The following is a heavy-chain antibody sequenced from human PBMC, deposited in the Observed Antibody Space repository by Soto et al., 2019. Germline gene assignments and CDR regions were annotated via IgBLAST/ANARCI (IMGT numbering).Heavy chain of an antibody. CDR1: GYTFTDYW. Sequence: GESLKISCKGYGYTFTDYWIGWVRQRPGKGLELIGLIYPGDSDTRYSPSFQGRVTISADKSISTAFLQWSSLRASDTAMYYCASQKTVIRGPLSSNWFDPWGQGTLVTVSS. CDR2: IYPGDSDT. J-gene: IGHJ5*02. CDR3: ASQKTVIRGPLSSNWFDP. D-gene: IGHD1-1*01. V-gene: IGHV5-51*01.